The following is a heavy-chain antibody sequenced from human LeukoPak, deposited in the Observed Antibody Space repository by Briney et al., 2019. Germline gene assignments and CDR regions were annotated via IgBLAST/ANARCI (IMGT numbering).Heavy chain of an antibody. J-gene: IGHJ4*02. D-gene: IGHD3-22*01. CDR2: ISYDGSNK. Sequence: TGGSLRLSCAASGFSFSSYAMHWVRQAPGQGLEWVAVISYDGSNKYYADSVKGRFTISRDNSKNTLYLQMNSLRAEDTAVYYCANTYYYDSSGYFDYWGQGTLVTVST. V-gene: IGHV3-30-3*02. CDR3: ANTYYYDSSGYFDY. CDR1: GFSFSSYA.